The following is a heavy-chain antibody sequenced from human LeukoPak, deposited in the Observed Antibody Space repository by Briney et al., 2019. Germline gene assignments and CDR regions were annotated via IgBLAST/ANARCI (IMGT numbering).Heavy chain of an antibody. CDR3: ARSRYSGYDYRYYYYYVDV. CDR1: GGTFSSYA. V-gene: IGHV1-69*01. J-gene: IGHJ6*03. CDR2: IIPIFGTA. D-gene: IGHD5-12*01. Sequence: GSSVKVSCKASGGTFSSYAISWVRQAPGQGLEWMGGIIPIFGTANYAQKFQGRVTITADESTSTAYMELSSLRSEDTAVYYCARSRYSGYDYRYYYYYVDVWGKGTTVTVSS.